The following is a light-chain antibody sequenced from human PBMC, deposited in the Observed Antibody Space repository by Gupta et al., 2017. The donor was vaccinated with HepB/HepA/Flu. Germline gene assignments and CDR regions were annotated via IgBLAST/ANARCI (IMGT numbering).Light chain of an antibody. CDR2: KAS. CDR3: QQENSSQYT. V-gene: IGKV1-5*03. Sequence: DIQMTQSPSTLSASVGDRVTITCRASQSISSWVAWYQQKPGKAPKLLIYKASSLESGVPSRFSGSGSGTEFTLTISSLQPDDFATYYCQQENSSQYTFGQGTKLDIK. CDR1: QSISSW. J-gene: IGKJ2*01.